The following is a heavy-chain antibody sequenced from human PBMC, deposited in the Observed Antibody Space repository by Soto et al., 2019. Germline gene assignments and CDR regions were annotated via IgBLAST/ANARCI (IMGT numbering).Heavy chain of an antibody. J-gene: IGHJ4*01. Sequence: QVQLQESGPGLVKPSETLSLTCAVSGGSLNSGKCWTWVRQPPGKGLEGVGEMYYDGRSSYNPSLKRRGTISMDRSKNQFSLSVHSVTAADTATYYCARAASWGLGYWGQGTLVIVSS. CDR3: ARAASWGLGY. V-gene: IGHV4-4*02. CDR1: GGSLNSGKC. CDR2: MYYDGRS. D-gene: IGHD1-26*01.